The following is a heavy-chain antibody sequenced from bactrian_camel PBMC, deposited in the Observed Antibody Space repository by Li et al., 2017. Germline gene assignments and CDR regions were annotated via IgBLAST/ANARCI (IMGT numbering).Heavy chain of an antibody. V-gene: IGHV3S67*01. CDR2: LHNGGAS. J-gene: IGHJ4*01. CDR1: RYTYTTYC. Sequence: DVQLVESGGGSVQTGGSLRLSCASSRYTYTTYCLAWFRQASGKEREAVAGLHNGGASWLAPSVEGRFTVPRDNGKNTLLLQMNSLKPEDSGMYFCAATTSFCYRWPPHHSEFNSWGQGTQVTVS. D-gene: IGHD3*01. CDR3: AATTSFCYRWPPHHSEFNS.